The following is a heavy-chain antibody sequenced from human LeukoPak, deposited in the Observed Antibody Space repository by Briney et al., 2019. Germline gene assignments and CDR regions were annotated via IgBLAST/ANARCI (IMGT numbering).Heavy chain of an antibody. CDR3: ARGRIVAGVRY. J-gene: IGHJ4*02. Sequence: PGGSLRLSCAASGFTVSSNYMSWVRQAPGKGLEWVSVIYSGGSTYYADSVKGRFTISRDNAKNSLYLQMNSLRAEDTAVYYCARGRIVAGVRYWGQGTLVTVSS. CDR1: GFTVSSNY. V-gene: IGHV3-53*01. D-gene: IGHD3-22*01. CDR2: IYSGGST.